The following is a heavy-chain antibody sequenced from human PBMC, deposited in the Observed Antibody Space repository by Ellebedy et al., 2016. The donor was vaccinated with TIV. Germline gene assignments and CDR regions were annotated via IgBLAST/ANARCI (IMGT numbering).Heavy chain of an antibody. CDR1: GFTFSNYG. Sequence: GGSLRLXXAASGFTFSNYGMHWVRQAPGKGLEWVAFLSYDGSNKYYADSVKGRFTISRNNSNNTLYLQMNSLRAEDTAVYYCAKGSLYCSSTRCYSDYWGQGTLVTASS. D-gene: IGHD2-2*01. CDR3: AKGSLYCSSTRCYSDY. V-gene: IGHV3-30*18. J-gene: IGHJ4*02. CDR2: LSYDGSNK.